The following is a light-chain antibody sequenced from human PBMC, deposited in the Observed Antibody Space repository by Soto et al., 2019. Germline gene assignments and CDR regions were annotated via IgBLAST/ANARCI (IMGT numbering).Light chain of an antibody. CDR3: PQRSNWPPFT. J-gene: IGKJ3*01. V-gene: IGKV3-11*01. CDR1: QTVSTY. CDR2: NAS. Sequence: EIVLTQSPATLSLSPGERATLSCRASQTVSTYLAWYQQKPGQAPRLLIYNASNRATGIPARFSGSGSGTDFTLTISSLEPEDSAVYYCPQRSNWPPFTFGPGTKVEIK.